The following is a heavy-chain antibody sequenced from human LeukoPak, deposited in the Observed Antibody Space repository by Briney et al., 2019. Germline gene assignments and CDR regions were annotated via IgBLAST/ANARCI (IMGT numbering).Heavy chain of an antibody. Sequence: ASAKVSCKASRYTFTSYYMHWVRQAPGQRLEWMGIINPSGGSTNNAQKFQRRVTMTRDTSTSTVYMELSSLRSEDTAVYYCARDDGSVYDILTGYHYGSSHLDYWGQGTLVTVSS. CDR1: RYTFTSYY. J-gene: IGHJ4*02. V-gene: IGHV1-46*01. D-gene: IGHD3-9*01. CDR2: INPSGGST. CDR3: ARDDGSVYDILTGYHYGSSHLDY.